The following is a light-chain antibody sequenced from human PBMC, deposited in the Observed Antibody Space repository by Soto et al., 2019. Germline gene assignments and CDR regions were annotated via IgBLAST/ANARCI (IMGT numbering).Light chain of an antibody. CDR3: QQYETFSPWT. J-gene: IGKJ1*01. V-gene: IGKV1-5*03. CDR2: KAT. Sequence: DIQMTQSPSTLSASIGDRVTITCRASQRIDTWLAWYQQKPGTAPKLLIYKATILQSGGPSRFSGSGSGTEFTLAISSLQPDDFATYYCQQYETFSPWTFGQATKVDIK. CDR1: QRIDTW.